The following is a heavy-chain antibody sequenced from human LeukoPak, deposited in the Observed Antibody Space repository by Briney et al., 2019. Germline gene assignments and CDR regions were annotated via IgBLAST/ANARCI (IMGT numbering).Heavy chain of an antibody. V-gene: IGHV4-38-2*01. D-gene: IGHD6-19*01. CDR3: ARGDSSGWDV. J-gene: IGHJ6*02. CDR1: GFTFSSYG. Sequence: GSLRLSCAASGFTFSSYGMHWVRQPPGKGLEWIGSIYHSGNAYYNPSLKSRLTISVDTSKNQFSLKLRSVTAADTAVYHCARGDSSGWDVWGQGTTVTVSS. CDR2: IYHSGNA.